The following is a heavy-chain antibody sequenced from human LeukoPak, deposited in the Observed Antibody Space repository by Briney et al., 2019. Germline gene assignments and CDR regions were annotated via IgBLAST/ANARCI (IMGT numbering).Heavy chain of an antibody. CDR1: GGSISSSSYY. V-gene: IGHV4-39*01. CDR3: ASTDYSDYLFDY. D-gene: IGHD4-11*01. Sequence: SETLSLTCTVSGGSISSSSYYWGWIRQPPGKGLEWIGSIYYSGSTYYNPALKSRVTISIDTSKNQFSLRLRSVTAADTAVYYCASTDYSDYLFDYWGQGTLVTVSS. CDR2: IYYSGST. J-gene: IGHJ4*02.